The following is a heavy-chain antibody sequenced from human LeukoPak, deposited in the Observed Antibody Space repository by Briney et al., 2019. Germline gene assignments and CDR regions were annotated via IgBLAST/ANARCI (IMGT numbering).Heavy chain of an antibody. CDR3: AKDRAPNDDQYYFDY. V-gene: IGHV3-30*18. D-gene: IGHD1-1*01. CDR1: GFTFSSYG. CDR2: ISYDGSNK. Sequence: GGSLRLSCAASGFTFSSYGMHWVRQAPGKGLEWVAVISYDGSNKYYADSVKGRFTISRDNSKNTLYLQMNSLRAEDTAVYYCAKDRAPNDDQYYFDYWGQGTLVTVSS. J-gene: IGHJ4*02.